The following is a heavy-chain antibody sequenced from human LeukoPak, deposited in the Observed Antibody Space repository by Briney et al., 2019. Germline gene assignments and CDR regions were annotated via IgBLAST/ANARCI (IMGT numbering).Heavy chain of an antibody. Sequence: SETLSLTCAVYGGSFSGYYWSWIRQPPGKGLEWIGEINHSGNTNYNPSLKSRVTISVDTSKNQFSLKLSSVTAADTAVYYCAGANGDYTLDAFDIWGQGTMVTVSS. V-gene: IGHV4-34*01. D-gene: IGHD4-17*01. CDR1: GGSFSGYY. CDR2: INHSGNT. CDR3: AGANGDYTLDAFDI. J-gene: IGHJ3*02.